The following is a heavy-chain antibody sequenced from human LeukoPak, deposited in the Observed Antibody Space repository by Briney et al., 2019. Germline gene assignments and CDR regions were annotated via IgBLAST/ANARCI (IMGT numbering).Heavy chain of an antibody. J-gene: IGHJ4*02. D-gene: IGHD6-13*01. Sequence: PGGSLRLSCAASGFTFSSYWMHWVRQAPGKGLVWVSRINSDGSSTNYADSVKGRFTISRDNAKNTLYLQMNSLIAEDTAVYYCARVNRASIWYIDYWGQGNLVTVSS. CDR2: INSDGSST. CDR3: ARVNRASIWYIDY. CDR1: GFTFSSYW. V-gene: IGHV3-74*01.